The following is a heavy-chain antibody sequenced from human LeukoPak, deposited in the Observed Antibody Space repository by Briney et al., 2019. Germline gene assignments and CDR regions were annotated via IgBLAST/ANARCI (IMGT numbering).Heavy chain of an antibody. J-gene: IGHJ3*02. D-gene: IGHD3-9*01. V-gene: IGHV1-69*05. CDR1: GGTFSSYA. CDR2: IIPIFGTA. CDR3: AGDYDILTGYYHDAFDI. Sequence: SVKVSCKDFGGTFSSYAISWVRQAPGQGLEWMGRIIPIFGTANYAQKFQGRVTITTDESTSTAYMELSSLRSEDTAVYYCAGDYDILTGYYHDAFDIWGQGTMVTVSS.